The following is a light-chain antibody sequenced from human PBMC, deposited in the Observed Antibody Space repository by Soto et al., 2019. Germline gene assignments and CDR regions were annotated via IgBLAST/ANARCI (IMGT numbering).Light chain of an antibody. CDR2: EVN. CDR3: SSYAGSTNPNFV. CDR1: SSDVGGYNY. Sequence: QSVLTQPPSAPGSPGQSVTISCTGTSSDVGGYNYVSWYQQHPGKAPKLMIYEVNKRPSGVPDRFSGSKSGNTASPTVSGLQAEDEADYYCSSYAGSTNPNFVFGTGTKVTVL. J-gene: IGLJ1*01. V-gene: IGLV2-8*01.